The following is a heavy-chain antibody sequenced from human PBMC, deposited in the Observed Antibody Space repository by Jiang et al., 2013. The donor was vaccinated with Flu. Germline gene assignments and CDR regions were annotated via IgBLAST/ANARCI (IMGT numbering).Heavy chain of an antibody. Sequence: GHVTISADKSISTAYLQWSSLKASDTAMYYCARHRGVAGDFDYWGQGTLVTVSS. J-gene: IGHJ4*02. D-gene: IGHD6-19*01. V-gene: IGHV5-10-1*01. CDR3: ARHRGVAGDFDY.